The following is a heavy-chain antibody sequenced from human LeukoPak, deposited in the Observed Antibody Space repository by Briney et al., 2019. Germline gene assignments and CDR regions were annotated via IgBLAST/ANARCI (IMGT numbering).Heavy chain of an antibody. CDR1: GDSINSNNYY. J-gene: IGHJ6*03. CDR2: VYYSGTT. D-gene: IGHD3/OR15-3a*01. Sequence: SETLSLTCAVSGDSINSNNYYWGWIRQSPGTGLDWIGSVYYSGTTYYNPSLKSRVTISIDTSRNQFSLRLRSVTAADTAIYYCSRAPIMIFGLNYHYMDVWGKGTTVTVSS. CDR3: SRAPIMIFGLNYHYMDV. V-gene: IGHV4-39*07.